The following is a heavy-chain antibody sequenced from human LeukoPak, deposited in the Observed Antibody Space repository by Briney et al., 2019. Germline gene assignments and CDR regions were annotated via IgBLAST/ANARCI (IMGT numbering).Heavy chain of an antibody. V-gene: IGHV3-7*01. J-gene: IGHJ4*02. CDR3: ARGSTYYDSSGQVPFDY. CDR1: GFTFSDYY. CDR2: IKQDGSEK. D-gene: IGHD3-22*01. Sequence: GGSLRLSCAASGFTFSDYYMSWIRQAPGKGLEWVANIKQDGSEKYYVDSVKGRFTISRDNAKNSLYLQMNSLRAEDTAVYYCARGSTYYDSSGQVPFDYWGQGTLVTVSS.